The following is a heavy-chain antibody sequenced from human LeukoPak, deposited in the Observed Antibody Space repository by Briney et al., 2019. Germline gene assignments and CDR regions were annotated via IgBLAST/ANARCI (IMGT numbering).Heavy chain of an antibody. CDR3: AKDLSGIAAAGDFDY. Sequence: PGGSLRLSCAASGFTFSSHAMSWVRHFPGKGLEWVSGISGSGSSTNYADSVKGRFTISRDNSKNTLYLQMNGLRAEDTAVYYCAKDLSGIAAAGDFDYWGQGTLVTVSS. CDR2: ISGSGSST. D-gene: IGHD6-13*01. V-gene: IGHV3-23*01. J-gene: IGHJ4*02. CDR1: GFTFSSHA.